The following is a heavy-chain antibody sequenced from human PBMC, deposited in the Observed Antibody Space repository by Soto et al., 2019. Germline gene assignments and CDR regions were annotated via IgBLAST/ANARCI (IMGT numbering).Heavy chain of an antibody. J-gene: IGHJ6*03. Sequence: GGSLRLSCAASGFTFDDYAMHWVRQAPGKGLEWVSGISWNSGSIGYADSVKGRFTISRDNAKNSLYLQMNSLRAEDTALYYCATAGGSGRPADYYYYYMDVWGKGTTVTVSS. CDR3: ATAGGSGRPADYYYYYMDV. CDR1: GFTFDDYA. D-gene: IGHD3-10*01. CDR2: ISWNSGSI. V-gene: IGHV3-9*01.